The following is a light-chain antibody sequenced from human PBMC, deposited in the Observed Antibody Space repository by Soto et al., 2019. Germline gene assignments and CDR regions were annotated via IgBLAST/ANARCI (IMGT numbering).Light chain of an antibody. CDR3: QQYGSSPLT. J-gene: IGKJ4*01. CDR1: QRVSSSY. CDR2: GAS. Sequence: EIVLTQSPGTLSLSPGERATLSCRASQRVSSSYLAWYQQKPGQAPRLLIYGASSRATGIPDRFSGSGSATDFTLTISRLEPEDFAVYYCQQYGSSPLTFGGGTKVEIK. V-gene: IGKV3-20*01.